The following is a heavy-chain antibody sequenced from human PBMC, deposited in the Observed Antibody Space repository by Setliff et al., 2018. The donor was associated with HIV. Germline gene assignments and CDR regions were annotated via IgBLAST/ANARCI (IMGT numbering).Heavy chain of an antibody. CDR1: GGSINSHY. Sequence: PSETLSLTCTVSGVSGGSINSHYWNWTRQPPGKGLEWIGYIYYTGTTKNNPSLKSRVTMSIDTSKNQFSLKLSSVTAADTAVYYCARGLWFGGSYWFDPWGQGTLVTVSS. D-gene: IGHD3-10*01. J-gene: IGHJ5*02. V-gene: IGHV4-59*11. CDR2: IYYTGTT. CDR3: ARGLWFGGSYWFDP.